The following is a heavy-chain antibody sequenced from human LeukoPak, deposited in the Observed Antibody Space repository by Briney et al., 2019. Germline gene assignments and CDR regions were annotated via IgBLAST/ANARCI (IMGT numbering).Heavy chain of an antibody. V-gene: IGHV3-23*01. CDR2: ISGSGDST. Sequence: PGGSLRLSCAASGFTFSSYAMSWVRQAPGEWLEWVSAISGSGDSTYYADSVKGRFTISRDNSRNTLYLQMNGLRAEDTAVYHCAKEKYNSGWSPFDYWGQGTLVTVSS. J-gene: IGHJ4*02. CDR1: GFTFSSYA. D-gene: IGHD6-19*01. CDR3: AKEKYNSGWSPFDY.